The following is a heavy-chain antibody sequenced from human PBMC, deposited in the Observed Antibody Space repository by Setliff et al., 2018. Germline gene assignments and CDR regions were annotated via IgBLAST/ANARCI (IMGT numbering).Heavy chain of an antibody. V-gene: IGHV3-7*01. D-gene: IGHD5-18*01. J-gene: IGHJ6*03. CDR3: ARAADSYGPPRSYMDV. Sequence: GGSLRLSCAASGFTFTNYWINWVRQAPGKGLEWVANIKQDESEKHYVGSVKGRFTISRDNARNSVYLKMNSLRAEDAAVYYCARAADSYGPPRSYMDVWGKGTTVTVSS. CDR2: IKQDESEK. CDR1: GFTFTNYW.